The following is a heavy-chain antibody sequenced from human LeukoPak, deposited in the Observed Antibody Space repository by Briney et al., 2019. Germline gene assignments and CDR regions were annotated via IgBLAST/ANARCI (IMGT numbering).Heavy chain of an antibody. CDR1: AGSISSSSYY. CDR3: ARSGPGYYMEV. D-gene: IGHD3-10*01. J-gene: IGHJ6*03. Sequence: PAETLSLTCTVSAGSISSSSYYWGWIRQPPGKVLEWFGSSHYGGGTYYNPSLKSRVTISVDTSKNQFSLQMNSVTAADTAVYYCARSGPGYYMEVGGKGTTDTVPS. CDR2: SHYGGGT. V-gene: IGHV4-39*07.